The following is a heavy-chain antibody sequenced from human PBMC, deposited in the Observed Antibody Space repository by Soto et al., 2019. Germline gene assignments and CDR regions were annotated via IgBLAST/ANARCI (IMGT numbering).Heavy chain of an antibody. J-gene: IGHJ4*02. D-gene: IGHD3-16*01. Sequence: GGSLRLSCAASGFTFSTYSMNWVRQAPGKGPEWVSYINSRSSTISYASSGKGRFTISSDNAKNSLYLQVNSLRDEDTAVYYCARDHNWAFDYWGQGTLVTVSS. CDR2: INSRSSTI. CDR3: ARDHNWAFDY. CDR1: GFTFSTYS. V-gene: IGHV3-48*02.